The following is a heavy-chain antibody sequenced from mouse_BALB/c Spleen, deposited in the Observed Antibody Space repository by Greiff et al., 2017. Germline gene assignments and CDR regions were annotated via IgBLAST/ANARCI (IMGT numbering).Heavy chain of an antibody. V-gene: IGHV14-3*02. D-gene: IGHD2-1*01. CDR1: GFTFNDSY. Sequence: EVQLQQSGAELVKPGASVKLSCTASGFTFNDSYMHWVQQRPEQGLEWIVWIDPANGNTKSDPKFQGKATLTADTSSNTAYLQLSSLTSEDTAVCYWARARRIYYGYAMDYWGQGAPVTVSS. J-gene: IGHJ4*01. CDR3: ARARRIYYGYAMDY. CDR2: IDPANGNT.